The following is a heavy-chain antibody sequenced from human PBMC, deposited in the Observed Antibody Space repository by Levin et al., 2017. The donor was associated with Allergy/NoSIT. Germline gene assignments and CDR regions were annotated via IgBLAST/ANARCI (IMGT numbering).Heavy chain of an antibody. CDR1: GYRFTSYW. CDR3: ARFTGSAYYFDF. CDR2: IYPADSET. D-gene: IGHD3-10*01. J-gene: IGHJ4*02. Sequence: LGESLKISCKGSGYRFTSYWVGWVRQMPGQGLEWMGIIYPADSETRYSPSFQGQVTISADKSITTAYLQWSSLKASDTALYYCARFTGSAYYFDFWGQGTLVTVSS. V-gene: IGHV5-51*01.